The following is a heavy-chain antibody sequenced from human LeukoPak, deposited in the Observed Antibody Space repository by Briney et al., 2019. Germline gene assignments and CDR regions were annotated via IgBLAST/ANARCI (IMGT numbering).Heavy chain of an antibody. J-gene: IGHJ4*02. D-gene: IGHD3-22*01. Sequence: GGSLRLSCAASGFTFSSYEMNWVRQAPGKGLEWISYISSSGSNTYYAESVKGRFTISRDNAKNSLYLEMNSLRAEDTAVYHCVRDYYGSSGYYYWGQGTLVTVSS. CDR1: GFTFSSYE. CDR2: ISSSGSNT. CDR3: VRDYYGSSGYYY. V-gene: IGHV3-48*03.